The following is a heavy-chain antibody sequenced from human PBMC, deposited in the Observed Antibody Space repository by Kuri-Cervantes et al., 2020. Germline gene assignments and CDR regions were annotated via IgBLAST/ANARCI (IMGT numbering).Heavy chain of an antibody. CDR2: ISAYNGNT. CDR1: GYTFNSYG. D-gene: IGHD3-3*01. V-gene: IGHV1-18*01. CDR3: ARGPETRFGVVIPGTLNTDY. J-gene: IGHJ4*02. Sequence: ASVKVSCKASGYTFNSYGISWVRQAPGQGLEWMGWISAYNGNTNYAQKLQGRVTITTDTSTSTVYMELRSLRSDDTAVYYCARGPETRFGVVIPGTLNTDYWGQGTLVTVSS.